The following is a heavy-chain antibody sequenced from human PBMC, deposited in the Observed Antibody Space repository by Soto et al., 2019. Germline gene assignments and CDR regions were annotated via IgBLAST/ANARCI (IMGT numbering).Heavy chain of an antibody. CDR3: TTGSTSTKNY. CDR2: IKSKTDGGTT. Sequence: PGGPLRLSCAASGFTFSTAWLSWVRQAPGKGLEWVRPIKSKTDGGTTDYTAPVKGRFTISRDDSKNTLYLQMNSLKIEDTAVYYCTTGSTSTKNYWGQGT. V-gene: IGHV3-15*01. D-gene: IGHD6-6*01. J-gene: IGHJ4*02. CDR1: GFTFSTAW.